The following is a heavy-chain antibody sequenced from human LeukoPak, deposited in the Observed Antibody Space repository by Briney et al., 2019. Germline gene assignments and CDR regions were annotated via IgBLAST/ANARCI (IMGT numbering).Heavy chain of an antibody. CDR1: GGSFSGYY. V-gene: IGHV4-34*01. Sequence: SETLSLTCAVYGGSFSGYYWSWIRQPPGKGLEWIGEINHSGSTNYNPSLKSRVTISVDTSKNQFSLKLSSVTAADTAVYYCARGVGIAAATIDYWGQGTLVTVSS. CDR3: ARGVGIAAATIDY. D-gene: IGHD6-25*01. CDR2: INHSGST. J-gene: IGHJ4*02.